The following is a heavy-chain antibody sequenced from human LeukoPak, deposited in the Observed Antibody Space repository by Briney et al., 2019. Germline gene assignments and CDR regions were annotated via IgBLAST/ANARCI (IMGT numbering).Heavy chain of an antibody. CDR3: ARANYGDYVDY. J-gene: IGHJ4*02. CDR1: GFTFSSYA. Sequence: GGSLRLSCAASGFTFSSYAMSWVRQAPGKGLEWVSAISGSGGSTYYADSVKGRFTISRDNAKNSLYLQMNSLRAEDTAVYYCARANYGDYVDYWGQGTLVTVSS. CDR2: ISGSGGST. D-gene: IGHD4-17*01. V-gene: IGHV3-23*01.